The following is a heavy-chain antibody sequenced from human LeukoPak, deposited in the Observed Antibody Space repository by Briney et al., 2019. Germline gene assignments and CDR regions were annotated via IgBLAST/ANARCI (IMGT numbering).Heavy chain of an antibody. J-gene: IGHJ4*02. CDR1: GGSISSSSYY. D-gene: IGHD3-10*01. CDR3: ARDSEGVPDY. V-gene: IGHV4-39*07. Sequence: SETLSLTCTVSGGSISSSSYYWGWIRQPPGKGLEWIASIYYSGSTYYNPSLKSRVTISVDTSKKEFSLKLSSVTAADTAVYYCARDSEGVPDYWGQGILVTVSS. CDR2: IYYSGST.